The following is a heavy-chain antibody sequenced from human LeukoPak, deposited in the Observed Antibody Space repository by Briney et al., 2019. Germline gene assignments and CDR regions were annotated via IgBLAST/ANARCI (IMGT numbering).Heavy chain of an antibody. CDR2: ISGNGGRT. CDR1: GFTFSILD. Sequence: GSLRLSCAASGFTFSILDMSWVRQAPGKGLEWVSAISGNGGRTYYADSVKGRFTISRDNSKNTLYLQMNSLRVEDTAVYYCARRHGVDYWGQGTLVTVSS. V-gene: IGHV3-23*01. CDR3: ARRHGVDY. J-gene: IGHJ4*02. D-gene: IGHD4-17*01.